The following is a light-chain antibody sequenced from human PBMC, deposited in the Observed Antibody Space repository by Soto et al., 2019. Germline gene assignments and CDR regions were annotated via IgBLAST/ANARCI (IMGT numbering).Light chain of an antibody. V-gene: IGKV3-20*01. CDR3: QQYGDSPRT. Sequence: EIVLTQSPGTLSLSPGERATLSCRASQSVSSSSLAWYRQKPGQAPRLLIHGATSRASGIPDRFSGSGSGTDFTLTISRLEPEDFALYYCQQYGDSPRTFGQGTKVEIK. CDR1: QSVSSSS. CDR2: GAT. J-gene: IGKJ1*01.